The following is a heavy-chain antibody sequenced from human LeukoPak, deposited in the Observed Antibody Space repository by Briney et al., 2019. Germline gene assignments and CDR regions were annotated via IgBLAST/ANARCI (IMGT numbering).Heavy chain of an antibody. CDR2: IGSAGRST. V-gene: IGHV3-23*01. D-gene: IGHD3-10*01. CDR3: AKGSGSYYYEY. Sequence: TGGSLRLSCAASGFTFSTYAMSWVRQAPGKGLQWVSSIGSAGRSTYYADSVKGRFTISRDNSKNTLYLQMNSLRAEDTAVYYCAKGSGSYYYEYWGQGSPVTVSS. J-gene: IGHJ4*02. CDR1: GFTFSTYA.